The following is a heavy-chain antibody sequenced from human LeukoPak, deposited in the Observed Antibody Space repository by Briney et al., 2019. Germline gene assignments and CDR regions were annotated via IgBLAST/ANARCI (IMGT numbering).Heavy chain of an antibody. CDR2: ISYDGSSE. D-gene: IGHD1-26*01. Sequence: GGSLRLSCTASGFPFSGHAMHWIRQAPGKGPEWLALISYDGSSEFYADSVKGRFTISRDKSKNTLYLQVNSLRPEDTAVYFCGEEEEGELPDYWGQGTQVTVSS. CDR3: GEEEEGELPDY. J-gene: IGHJ4*02. CDR1: GFPFSGHA. V-gene: IGHV3-30*01.